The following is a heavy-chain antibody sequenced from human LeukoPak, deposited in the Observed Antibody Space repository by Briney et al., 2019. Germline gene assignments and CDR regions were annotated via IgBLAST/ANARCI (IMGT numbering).Heavy chain of an antibody. V-gene: IGHV3-48*02. J-gene: IGHJ4*02. CDR1: GFTFSSYS. D-gene: IGHD3-22*01. CDR3: ARDYYDSSGYSFDY. Sequence: PGGSLRLSCAASGFTFSSYSMNWVRQAPGKGLEWISYISSSSSSKYYADSVKGRFTISRDNAKNSLYLQMNSLRDEDTAVYYCARDYYDSSGYSFDYWGQGTLVTVSS. CDR2: ISSSSSSK.